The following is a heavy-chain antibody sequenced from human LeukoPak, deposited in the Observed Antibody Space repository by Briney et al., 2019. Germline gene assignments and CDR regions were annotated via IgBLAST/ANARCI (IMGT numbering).Heavy chain of an antibody. CDR2: INPSGGST. V-gene: IGHV1-46*01. CDR1: GYTFTGYY. Sequence: ASVKVSFTASGYTFTGYYMHWVRQAPGQGLEWMGIINPSGGSTSYAQKFQGRVTMTRDTSTSTVYMELSSLRSEDTAVYYCAREWVSGTATGFDYWGQGTLVTVSS. J-gene: IGHJ4*02. CDR3: AREWVSGTATGFDY. D-gene: IGHD1/OR15-1a*01.